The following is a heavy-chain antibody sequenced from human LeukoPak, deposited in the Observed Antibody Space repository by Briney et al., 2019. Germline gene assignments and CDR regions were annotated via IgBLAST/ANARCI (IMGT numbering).Heavy chain of an antibody. J-gene: IGHJ4*02. CDR2: ISGSGGST. D-gene: IGHD2-15*01. CDR1: GFTFSSYA. CDR3: AKARDIVVVVRAFDY. V-gene: IGHV3-23*01. Sequence: GGSLRLSCAASGFTFSSYAMSRVRQAPGKGLEWVSAISGSGGSTYYADSVKGRFTISRDNSKDTLYLQMNSLRAEDTAVYYCAKARDIVVVVRAFDYWGQGTLVTVSS.